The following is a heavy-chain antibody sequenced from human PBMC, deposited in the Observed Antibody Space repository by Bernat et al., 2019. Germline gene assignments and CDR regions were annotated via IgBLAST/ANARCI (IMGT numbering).Heavy chain of an antibody. CDR3: ATDKPRETGSYYRFDY. CDR1: GYTLTELS. J-gene: IGHJ4*02. V-gene: IGHV1-24*01. CDR2: SDPEDGET. Sequence: QVQLVQSGAEVKKPGASVKVSCKVSGYTLTELSMHWVRQAPGKGLEWMGGSDPEDGETIYAQKFQGRVTMTEDTSTDTAYMELSSLRSEDTAVYYCATDKPRETGSYYRFDYWGQGTLVTVSS. D-gene: IGHD1-26*01.